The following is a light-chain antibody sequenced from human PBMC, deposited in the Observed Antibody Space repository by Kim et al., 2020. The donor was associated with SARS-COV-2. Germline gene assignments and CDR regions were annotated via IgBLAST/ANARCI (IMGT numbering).Light chain of an antibody. CDR3: SSYTTSNTLV. CDR1: TSDFGGV. CDR2: EVS. J-gene: IGLJ1*01. Sequence: QSALTQPASVSGSPGQWITISCTGTTSDFGGVVSWYQQHPGKAPTLMIYEVSRRPSGVSNRFFGFKSGNTASLTISELQAEDGADYYCSSYTTSNTLVFGTGTKVTVL. V-gene: IGLV2-14*01.